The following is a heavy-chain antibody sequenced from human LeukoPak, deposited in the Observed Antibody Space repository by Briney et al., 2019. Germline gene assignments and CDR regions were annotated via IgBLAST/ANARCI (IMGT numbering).Heavy chain of an antibody. V-gene: IGHV1-2*02. CDR1: GYTFTGYY. CDR2: INPNSGGT. Sequence: ASVKVSCKASGYTFTGYYMHWVRQAPGQGLEWMGWINPNSGGTNYAQKFQGRVTMTRDTSISTAYMELSRLRSDDTAVYCCARDSSGYYFKSSWYFDLWGRGTLVTVSS. J-gene: IGHJ2*01. D-gene: IGHD3-22*01. CDR3: ARDSSGYYFKSSWYFDL.